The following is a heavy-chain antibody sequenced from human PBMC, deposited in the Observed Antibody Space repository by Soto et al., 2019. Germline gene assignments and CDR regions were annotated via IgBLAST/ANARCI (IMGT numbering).Heavy chain of an antibody. Sequence: LGESLKISCKGSGYSFTSYWISWVRQMPGKGLEWMGRIDPSDSYTNYSPSFQGHVTISADKSISTAYLQWSSLKASDTAMYYCARHFGQWLALDYWGQGTLVTVSS. CDR1: GYSFTSYW. D-gene: IGHD6-19*01. CDR2: IDPSDSYT. CDR3: ARHFGQWLALDY. J-gene: IGHJ4*02. V-gene: IGHV5-10-1*01.